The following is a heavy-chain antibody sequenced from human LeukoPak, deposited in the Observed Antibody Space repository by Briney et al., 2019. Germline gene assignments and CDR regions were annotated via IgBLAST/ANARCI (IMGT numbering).Heavy chain of an antibody. V-gene: IGHV4-61*02. J-gene: IGHJ4*02. Sequence: SQTLSLTXTVSGGSISSGSYYWSWIRQPAGKGLEWIWRIYTSGSTNYNPSLKSRVTISVDTSKNQFSLKLSSVTAADTAVYYCARARGYSGYDLFDYWGQGTLVTVSS. CDR2: IYTSGST. D-gene: IGHD5-12*01. CDR1: GGSISSGSYY. CDR3: ARARGYSGYDLFDY.